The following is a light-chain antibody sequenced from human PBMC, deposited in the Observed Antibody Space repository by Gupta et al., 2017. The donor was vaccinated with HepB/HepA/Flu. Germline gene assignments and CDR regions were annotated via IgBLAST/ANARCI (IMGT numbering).Light chain of an antibody. J-gene: IGLJ2*01. CDR2: NNY. CDR1: NSNIGSNT. V-gene: IGLV1-44*01. CDR3: AAWDDSLSGYVV. Sequence: QSVLTQPPSASGTPGQRVAIACSGSNSNIGSNTVNWYQQLPGTAPKLLIYNNYQRPSGVPDLFSASKSGTSASLAISGLQSEDEADYYCAAWDDSLSGYVVFCGGTKLTVL.